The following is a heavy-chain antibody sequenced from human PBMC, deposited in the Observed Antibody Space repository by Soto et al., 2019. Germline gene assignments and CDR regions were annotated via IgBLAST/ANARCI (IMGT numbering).Heavy chain of an antibody. CDR2: LYYGRSA. CDR1: GDSISSYY. V-gene: IGHV4-59*01. D-gene: IGHD3-22*01. CDR3: ALRSMAVVPEY. J-gene: IGHJ4*02. Sequence: QVQLQESGPGLVKPSETLSLTCAVSGDSISSYYCMWIRQPPGKGLESIGYLYYGRSANYNPSLQRRVPLSVDTSTNQCSLTLSSMTAAATAVYYCALRSMAVVPEYWGQGTLVTVSS.